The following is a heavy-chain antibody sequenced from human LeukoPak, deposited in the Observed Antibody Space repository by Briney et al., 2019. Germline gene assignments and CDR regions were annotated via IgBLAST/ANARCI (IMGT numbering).Heavy chain of an antibody. V-gene: IGHV1-8*01. CDR2: MNPNSGNT. Sequence: ASVKVSCKASGYTFTSYDINWVRQATGQGLEWMGWMNPNSGNTGYAQKFQGRVTMTRNTSITTAYMELSSLRSEDTAVYYCARGGSPPAAAESLFDPWGQGTLVTVSS. CDR1: GYTFTSYD. CDR3: ARGGSPPAAAESLFDP. J-gene: IGHJ5*02. D-gene: IGHD6-13*01.